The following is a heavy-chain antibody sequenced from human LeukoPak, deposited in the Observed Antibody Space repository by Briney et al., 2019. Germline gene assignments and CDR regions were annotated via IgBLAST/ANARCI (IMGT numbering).Heavy chain of an antibody. CDR1: GYTFTAYY. CDR3: ARRCDTSSYYTYYFDY. CDR2: INPNSGGT. D-gene: IGHD3-22*01. V-gene: IGHV1-2*02. J-gene: IGHJ4*02. Sequence: GASVKVSCKASGYTFTAYYIHWVRQAPGQGLEWMGWINPNSGGTNYAEKFQGRVTMTRDTSISTAYMELSRLRCEDTSVYLCARRCDTSSYYTYYFDYWGQGTLVTVSS.